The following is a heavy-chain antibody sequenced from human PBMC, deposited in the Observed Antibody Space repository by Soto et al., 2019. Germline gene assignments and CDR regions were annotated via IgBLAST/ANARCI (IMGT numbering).Heavy chain of an antibody. CDR3: ARDLEAIFGVVIGHYYGMDV. Sequence: ASVKVSCKASGYTFTSYSMHWVRQAPVQRLEWMGWINAGNGNTKYSQKFQGRVTITRDTSASTAYMELSSLRSEDTAVYYCARDLEAIFGVVIGHYYGMDVWGQGTTVTVSS. CDR2: INAGNGNT. CDR1: GYTFTSYS. D-gene: IGHD3-3*01. V-gene: IGHV1-3*01. J-gene: IGHJ6*02.